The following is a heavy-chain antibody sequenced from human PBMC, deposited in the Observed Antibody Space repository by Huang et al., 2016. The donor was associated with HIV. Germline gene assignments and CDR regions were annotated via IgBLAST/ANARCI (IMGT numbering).Heavy chain of an antibody. D-gene: IGHD5-18*01. CDR1: GGTFSSYA. V-gene: IGHV1-69*01. CDR3: ACSLAMVTEGWFDP. CDR2: SIPIFGKA. Sequence: QVQLVQSGAEVKKPGSSVKVSCKASGGTFSSYAISWVRQAPGQGLEWMGGSIPIFGKANYSQKCQGRVTITADESTSTAYMELSSLRSEDTAVYYCACSLAMVTEGWFDPWGQGTLVTVSS. J-gene: IGHJ5*02.